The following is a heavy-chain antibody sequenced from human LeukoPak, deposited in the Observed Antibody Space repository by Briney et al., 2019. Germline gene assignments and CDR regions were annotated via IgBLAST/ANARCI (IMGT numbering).Heavy chain of an antibody. J-gene: IGHJ3*02. Sequence: GESLKISCKGSGYSFTIYWIGWVRQMPGKGLEWMGIIYPGDSDTRYSPSFQGQVTISADKSISTAYLQWSSLKASGTAMYYCARPARPGYCSSTSCPVDIWGQGTMVTVSS. CDR1: GYSFTIYW. V-gene: IGHV5-51*01. D-gene: IGHD2-2*01. CDR2: IYPGDSDT. CDR3: ARPARPGYCSSTSCPVDI.